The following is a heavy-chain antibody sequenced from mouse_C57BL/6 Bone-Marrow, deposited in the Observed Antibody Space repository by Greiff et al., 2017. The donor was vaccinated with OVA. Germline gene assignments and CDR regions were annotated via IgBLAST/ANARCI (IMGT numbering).Heavy chain of an antibody. V-gene: IGHV1-76*01. CDR3: AGDGGYYFEY. Sequence: VKLMESGAEVVRPGASVKLSCKASGYTFTDHYINWVKQRPGQGLEWIARIYPGSGNTYYNEKFKGKATLTADKSSNTAYMQLNSLTSEDSAVYFCAGDGGYYFEYGGQGTTLTVSA. CDR1: GYTFTDHY. D-gene: IGHD1-1*02. J-gene: IGHJ2*01. CDR2: IYPGSGNT.